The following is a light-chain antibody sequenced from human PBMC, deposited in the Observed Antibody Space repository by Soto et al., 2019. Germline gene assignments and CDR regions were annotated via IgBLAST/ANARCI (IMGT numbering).Light chain of an antibody. Sequence: DIQMTQSPSSLSASVGDRVTITCRAGQDINIYLAWYQQKPWKVPKLLISAASTLQSGVPSRFSGSGSGTDFTLTISSLQPEDVATYYCQKHDGAPLTFGGGTKVEIK. J-gene: IGKJ4*01. CDR3: QKHDGAPLT. CDR1: QDINIY. CDR2: AAS. V-gene: IGKV1-27*01.